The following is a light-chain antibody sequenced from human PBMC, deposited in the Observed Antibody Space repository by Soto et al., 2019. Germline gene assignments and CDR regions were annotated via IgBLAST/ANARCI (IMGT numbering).Light chain of an antibody. Sequence: PGARATLSCRASQSVSSYLAWYQQKPGQAPRLLIYDASNRATGIPARFSGSGSGTDFTLTISSLEPEDFAVYYCQQRSNWRFTFGPGTKVDIK. CDR1: QSVSSY. V-gene: IGKV3-11*01. J-gene: IGKJ3*01. CDR2: DAS. CDR3: QQRSNWRFT.